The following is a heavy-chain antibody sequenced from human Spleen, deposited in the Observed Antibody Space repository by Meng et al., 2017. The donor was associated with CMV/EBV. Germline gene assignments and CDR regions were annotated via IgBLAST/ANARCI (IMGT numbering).Heavy chain of an antibody. D-gene: IGHD4-17*01. CDR2: INPNSGGT. CDR3: ARGDYGDYSGVDY. Sequence: ASVKVSCKAFGYTFTGYYMHWVRQAPGQGLEWMGWINPNSGGTNYAQKFQGRVTMTRDTSISTAYMELSRLRSDDTAVYYCARGDYGDYSGVDYWGQGTLVTVSS. CDR1: GYTFTGYY. V-gene: IGHV1-2*02. J-gene: IGHJ4*02.